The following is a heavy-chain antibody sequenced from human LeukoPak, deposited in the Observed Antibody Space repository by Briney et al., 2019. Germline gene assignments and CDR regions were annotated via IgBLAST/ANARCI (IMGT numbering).Heavy chain of an antibody. D-gene: IGHD1-26*01. V-gene: IGHV1-69*05. CDR3: ARDHSSGSYSPDDY. CDR1: GGTFSSYA. CDR2: IIPIFGTA. J-gene: IGHJ4*02. Sequence: SVKVSCKASGGTFSSYAISWVRQAPGQGLEWMGGIIPIFGTANYAQKFQGRVTMTTDTSTSTAYMELRSLRSDDTAVYYCARDHSSGSYSPDDYWGQGTLVTVSS.